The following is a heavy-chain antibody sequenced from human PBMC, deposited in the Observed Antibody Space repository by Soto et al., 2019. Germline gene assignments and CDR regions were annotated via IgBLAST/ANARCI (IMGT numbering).Heavy chain of an antibody. CDR1: GYTFTSYG. J-gene: IGHJ6*02. V-gene: IGHV1-18*01. Sequence: QVQLVQTGAEVKKPGASVKVSCKASGYTFTSYGLSWVRQAPGQGLEWMGRINGYTGNTNYAQKFQGRVTMTTDTSTNTAYLDLWTLISDDTAVYYCARSWVTGKGGIDVWGRGTTVTVSS. CDR2: INGYTGNT. D-gene: IGHD3-16*01. CDR3: ARSWVTGKGGIDV.